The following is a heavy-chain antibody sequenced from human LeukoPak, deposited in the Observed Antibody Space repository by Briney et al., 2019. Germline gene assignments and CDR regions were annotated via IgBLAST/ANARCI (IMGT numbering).Heavy chain of an antibody. J-gene: IGHJ4*02. Sequence: GGSLRLSCAASGFTFSSYSMNWVRQAPGKGLEWVSSISSSSRYIYYADSVKGRFTISRDNAKNSLYLQMNSLRAEDTAVYYCARADHAVAGTIDYWGQGTLVTVSS. D-gene: IGHD6-19*01. CDR2: ISSSSRYI. CDR3: ARADHAVAGTIDY. V-gene: IGHV3-21*04. CDR1: GFTFSSYS.